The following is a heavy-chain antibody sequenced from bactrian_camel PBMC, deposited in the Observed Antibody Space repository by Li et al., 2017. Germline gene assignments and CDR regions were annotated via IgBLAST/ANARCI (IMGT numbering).Heavy chain of an antibody. CDR1: GDIFSRLY. V-gene: IGHV3-2*01. J-gene: IGHJ4*01. CDR2: IDRSISSAT. CDR3: TKGMYDSWLSDF. Sequence: VQLVESGGGSVQAGEDLKLACVASGDIFSRLYMAWFRQAPGKGLEWVSSIDRSISSATYYADSVKGRFTISRDDAKNTLYLQLNSLKIEDTAMYCCTKGMYDSWLSDFWGQGTQVTVS. D-gene: IGHD1*01.